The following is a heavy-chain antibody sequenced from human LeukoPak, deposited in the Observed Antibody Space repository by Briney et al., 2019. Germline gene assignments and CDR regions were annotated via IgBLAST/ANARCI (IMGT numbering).Heavy chain of an antibody. V-gene: IGHV1-2*02. CDR1: GYSFTDYY. J-gene: IGHJ4*02. CDR2: INPNSGGT. CDR3: ARATIMLRGVPRGVGY. D-gene: IGHD3-10*01. Sequence: ASVKVSCKASGYSFTDYYMHWVRQAPGQGLEWMGWINPNSGGTNYAQKFQGRVTMTRDTSISAAYMELSRLRSDDTAVYYCARATIMLRGVPRGVGYWGRGTLVTVSS.